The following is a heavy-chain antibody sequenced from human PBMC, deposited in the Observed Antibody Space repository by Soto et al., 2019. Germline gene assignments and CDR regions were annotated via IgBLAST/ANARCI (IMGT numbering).Heavy chain of an antibody. CDR1: GGSISSGDYY. CDR2: IYYSGST. J-gene: IGHJ4*02. CDR3: ARLLMTTLPLIDY. V-gene: IGHV4-30-4*01. Sequence: QVQLQESGPGLVKPSQTLSLTCTVSGGSISSGDYYWSWIRQPPGKGLAWIGYIYYSGSTYYNPSLRSPVTISVATSMNHFSRQLSSVTPADTAVYYCARLLMTTLPLIDYCGQGTLVTVSS.